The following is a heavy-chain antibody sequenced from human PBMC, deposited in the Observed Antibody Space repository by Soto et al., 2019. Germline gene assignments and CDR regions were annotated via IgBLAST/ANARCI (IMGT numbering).Heavy chain of an antibody. V-gene: IGHV4-61*01. D-gene: IGHD1-26*01. Sequence: QVQLQESGPGLVKPSETLSLTCTVSGGSVSSGSYYWTWIRQSPGKGLEWIGHIYNSGSTNYNPSPKSRVTISLDTSRNQFSLKLPSVTAADTAVYFCARTRGMYVTDYWGQGTLVSVSS. CDR1: GGSVSSGSYY. CDR3: ARTRGMYVTDY. CDR2: IYNSGST. J-gene: IGHJ4*02.